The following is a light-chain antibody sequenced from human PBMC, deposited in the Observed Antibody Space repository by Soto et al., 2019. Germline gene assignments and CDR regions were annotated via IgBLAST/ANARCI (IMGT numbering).Light chain of an antibody. J-gene: IGKJ3*01. CDR2: AAS. Sequence: AIQMTQSPSSLSASVGDRVTITCRACQGIRNDLDWLQQKPGKAPKLLIYAASNLQSGVPARFSGSGSGTDFTLTISSLQPEDFATYYCLQKYFYPFSFGPGTKVHI. CDR1: QGIRND. V-gene: IGKV1-6*01. CDR3: LQKYFYPFS.